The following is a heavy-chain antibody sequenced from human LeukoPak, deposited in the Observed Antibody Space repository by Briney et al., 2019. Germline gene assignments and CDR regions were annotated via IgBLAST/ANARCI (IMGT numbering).Heavy chain of an antibody. J-gene: IGHJ5*02. D-gene: IGHD3-10*01. CDR1: GYSLSCYW. V-gene: IGHV5-51*01. CDR3: AKHYPRGSWLDP. Sequence: ESPETSCQGFGYSLSCYWIAWVRQMPGKGAGWMGKINLRDHYTSYTPHFKRHVTISADKSISTAFLKWSSRGAWDTAIYYCAKHYPRGSWLDPWGQGTLVTVSS. CDR2: INLRDHYT.